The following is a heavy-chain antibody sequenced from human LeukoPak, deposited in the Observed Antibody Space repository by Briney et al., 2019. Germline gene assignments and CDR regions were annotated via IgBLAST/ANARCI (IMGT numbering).Heavy chain of an antibody. Sequence: GGSLRLSCAASGFTFNSYGMSWVRQAPGKGLEWVSSIRSSGTNTYYADSVKGRFTISRDNSKNTLYLQMNSLRGEDTAVYYCVRGDLRLPRSTPDCWGQGTLVTVSS. J-gene: IGHJ4*02. CDR1: GFTFNSYG. D-gene: IGHD5/OR15-5a*01. V-gene: IGHV3-23*01. CDR2: IRSSGTNT. CDR3: VRGDLRLPRSTPDC.